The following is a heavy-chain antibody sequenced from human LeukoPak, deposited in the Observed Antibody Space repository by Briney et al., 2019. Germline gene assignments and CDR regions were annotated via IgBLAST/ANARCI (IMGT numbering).Heavy chain of an antibody. V-gene: IGHV3-7*03. J-gene: IGHJ4*02. CDR2: IKQDGSEK. Sequence: PGGSLRLSCAASGFTFSSYWMSWVRQAPGKGLEWVANIKQDGSEKYYVDSVKGRFTISRDNAKNSLYLQMNSLRAEDAAVYYCARDPGSGYEEHFDYWGQGTLVTVSS. CDR3: ARDPGSGYEEHFDY. D-gene: IGHD5-12*01. CDR1: GFTFSSYW.